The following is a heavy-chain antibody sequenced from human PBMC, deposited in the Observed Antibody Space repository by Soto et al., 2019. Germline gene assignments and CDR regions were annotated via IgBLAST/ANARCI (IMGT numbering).Heavy chain of an antibody. Sequence: QVQLVESGGGVVQPGRSLRLSCAASGFTFNSYAMHWVRQAPGKGLEWVAVISYDGTNKYYGDSVKGRFTISRDNSKNPVYLQMHSLRAEDTAEYYGAKDQCGYELLHSSGGYCQYYYYGMDGWGQGTTVTVSS. V-gene: IGHV3-30*18. D-gene: IGHD6-19*01. CDR1: GFTFNSYA. CDR2: ISYDGTNK. J-gene: IGHJ6*02. CDR3: AKDQCGYELLHSSGGYCQYYYYGMDG.